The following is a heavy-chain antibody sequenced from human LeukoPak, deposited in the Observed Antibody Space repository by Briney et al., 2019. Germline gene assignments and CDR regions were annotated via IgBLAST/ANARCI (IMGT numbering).Heavy chain of an antibody. CDR2: IYPGDSDT. CDR1: GYSFTTYW. J-gene: IGHJ4*02. Sequence: PGESLKISCKGSGYSFTTYWIVWGRQMPGKGLEWMGIIYPGDSDTRYSPSFQGQVTISVDKSISTAFLQWSSLKASDTAVYYCARGGSGWFHNYDYWGQGTLVTVSS. D-gene: IGHD6-19*01. V-gene: IGHV5-51*01. CDR3: ARGGSGWFHNYDY.